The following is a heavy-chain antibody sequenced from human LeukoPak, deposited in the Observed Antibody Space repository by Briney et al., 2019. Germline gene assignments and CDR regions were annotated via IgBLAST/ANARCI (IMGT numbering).Heavy chain of an antibody. D-gene: IGHD6-19*01. CDR3: AKGGSSGWYDGDWFDP. J-gene: IGHJ5*02. V-gene: IGHV3-30-3*01. CDR1: GFTFSSYA. CDR2: ISYDGSNK. Sequence: GGSLRLSCAASGFTFSSYAMPWVRQAPGKGLEWVAVISYDGSNKYYADSVKGRFTISRDNSKNTLYLQMNSLRAEDTAVYYCAKGGSSGWYDGDWFDPWGQGTLVTVSS.